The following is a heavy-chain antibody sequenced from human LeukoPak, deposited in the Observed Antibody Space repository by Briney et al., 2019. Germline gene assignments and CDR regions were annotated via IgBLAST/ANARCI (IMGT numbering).Heavy chain of an antibody. CDR3: ARDDYDFWSGGLGDAFDI. V-gene: IGHV3-23*01. Sequence: PGGSLRLSCAASGFTFSSYAMSWVRQAPGKGLEWVSAISGSGGSTYYADSVKGRFTISRDNSKNTLYLQMNSLRAEDTAVYYCARDDYDFWSGGLGDAFDIWGQGTMVTVSS. CDR1: GFTFSSYA. J-gene: IGHJ3*02. CDR2: ISGSGGST. D-gene: IGHD3-3*01.